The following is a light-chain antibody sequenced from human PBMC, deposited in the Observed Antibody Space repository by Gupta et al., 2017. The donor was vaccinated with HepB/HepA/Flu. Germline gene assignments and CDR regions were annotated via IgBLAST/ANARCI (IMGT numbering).Light chain of an antibody. CDR2: GAS. CDR1: QSVSSSY. V-gene: IGKV3-20*01. J-gene: IGKJ1*01. CDR3: QQYGSSPRT. Sequence: IVLTQSPGTLSLSPGERATLSCRASQSVSSSYLAWYQQKPGQAPRLLIYGASSRATGIPDRCSGSGSGTDFTLTIRRLEPEDVAVYYCQQYGSSPRTFGQGTKVEIK.